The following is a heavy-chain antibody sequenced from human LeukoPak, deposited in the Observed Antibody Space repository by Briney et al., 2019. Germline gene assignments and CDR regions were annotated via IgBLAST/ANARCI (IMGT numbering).Heavy chain of an antibody. V-gene: IGHV3-48*03. CDR3: ASQLRSGYYYGMDV. J-gene: IGHJ6*04. CDR2: ISSSGSTI. CDR1: GFTFSSYE. D-gene: IGHD3-3*01. Sequence: GGSLRLSCAASGFTFSSYEMNWVRQAPGKGLEWVSYISSSGSTIYYADSVKGRFTISRDNAKNSLYLQMNSLRAEDTAVYYCASQLRSGYYYGMDVWGKGTTVTVSS.